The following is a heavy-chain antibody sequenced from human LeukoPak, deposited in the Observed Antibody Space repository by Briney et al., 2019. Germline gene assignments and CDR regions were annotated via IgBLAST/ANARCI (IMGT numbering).Heavy chain of an antibody. CDR1: GLTFSNYG. Sequence: GGSLRLSCAAAGLTFSNYGMHWVRQAPGKGLQWVAYIRYDGRNKYSADSVKGRFTIYRDNSKNTLYLQMNSLRAEDTAVYYCAKEGRLRYFDYWGQGTLVTVSS. D-gene: IGHD1-1*01. J-gene: IGHJ4*02. CDR3: AKEGRLRYFDY. CDR2: IRYDGRNK. V-gene: IGHV3-30*02.